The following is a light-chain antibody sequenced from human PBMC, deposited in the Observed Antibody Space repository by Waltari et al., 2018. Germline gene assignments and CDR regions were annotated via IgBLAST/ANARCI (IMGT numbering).Light chain of an antibody. CDR2: GAS. J-gene: IGKJ1*01. CDR1: QSVSRT. CDR3: QHYVRLPAT. Sequence: SCRASQSVSRTLAWYQQKPGQAPKLLIYGASIRATGIPYRFTGSGSGTDFSLTSSSLEPEDFAIYFCQHYVRLPATFGQGTKVEIK. V-gene: IGKV3-20*01.